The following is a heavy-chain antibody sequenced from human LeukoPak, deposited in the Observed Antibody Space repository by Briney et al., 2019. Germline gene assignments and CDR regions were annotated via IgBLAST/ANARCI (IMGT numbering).Heavy chain of an antibody. D-gene: IGHD6-6*01. CDR3: AKEYTPSSPLGELDS. Sequence: GGSLRLSCAVSGFNLNSYAMHWVRQAPGKGMEWVAVIRHDEANSFYADSVQGRFTISRDTSKKLLYLQMNSLRVEDTAVYYCAKEYTPSSPLGELDSWGQGTLVTVSS. V-gene: IGHV3-30-3*02. J-gene: IGHJ4*02. CDR1: GFNLNSYA. CDR2: IRHDEANS.